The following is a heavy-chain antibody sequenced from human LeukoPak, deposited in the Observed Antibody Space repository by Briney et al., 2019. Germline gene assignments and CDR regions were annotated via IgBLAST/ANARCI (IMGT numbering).Heavy chain of an antibody. Sequence: GESLTLSCAASGFSFSTYTMNWVRQAPGKGLEWVSSISGASGSYKYSADSVKGRFTISRDNAKNSLFLQMNSLRAEDTAMYYCARDPYSSSLRGNLDYWGQGILVTVSS. D-gene: IGHD6-13*01. CDR3: ARDPYSSSLRGNLDY. CDR1: GFSFSTYT. CDR2: ISGASGSYK. J-gene: IGHJ4*02. V-gene: IGHV3-21*01.